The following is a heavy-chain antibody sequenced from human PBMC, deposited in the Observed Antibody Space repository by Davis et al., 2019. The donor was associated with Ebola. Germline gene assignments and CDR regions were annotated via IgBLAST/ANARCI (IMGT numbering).Heavy chain of an antibody. CDR2: INPNSGGT. CDR3: ARSRIAGAGWFDP. D-gene: IGHD6-19*01. J-gene: IGHJ5*02. Sequence: SVNVSCKASGYTFTGNYMHWVRQAPGQGLEWMGWINPNSGGTNCAQKFQGRVTMTRDTSISTAYMELSRLRSDDTAVYYCARSRIAGAGWFDPWGQGTLVTVSS. V-gene: IGHV1-2*02. CDR1: GYTFTGNY.